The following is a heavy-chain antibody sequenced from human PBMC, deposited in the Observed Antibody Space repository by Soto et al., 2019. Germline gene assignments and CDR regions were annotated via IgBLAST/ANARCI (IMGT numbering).Heavy chain of an antibody. CDR2: ISGTTKYI. V-gene: IGHV3-21*01. D-gene: IGHD3-10*01. CDR3: ARSVLFRGLNRAFDI. J-gene: IGHJ3*02. Sequence: EVQLVESGGGLVKPGGSLRLSCSASGFTFSSFNMHWVRQAPGKGLEWVSSISGTTKYIYYGDSVKGRFTISRDNAENSMFLQMNSLRVEETAVYYCARSVLFRGLNRAFDIWGQGTLVTVSS. CDR1: GFTFSSFN.